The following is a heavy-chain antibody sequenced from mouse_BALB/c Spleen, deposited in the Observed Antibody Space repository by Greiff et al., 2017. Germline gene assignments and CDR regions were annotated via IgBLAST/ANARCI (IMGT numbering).Heavy chain of an antibody. D-gene: IGHD2-4*01. CDR2: ISSGGSYT. Sequence: EVKLMESGGGLVKPGGSLKLSCAASGFTFSSYAMSWVRQSPEKRLEWVAEISSGGSYTYYPDTVTGRFTISRDNAKNTLYLEMISLRSDDTAMYYCARRIKYAMDYWGQGTSVTVSS. J-gene: IGHJ4*01. V-gene: IGHV5-9-4*01. CDR3: ARRIKYAMDY. CDR1: GFTFSSYA.